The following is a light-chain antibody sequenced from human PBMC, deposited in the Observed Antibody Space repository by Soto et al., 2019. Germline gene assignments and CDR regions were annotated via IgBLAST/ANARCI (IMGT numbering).Light chain of an antibody. CDR1: SSNIGAGYD. V-gene: IGLV1-40*01. Sequence: QSVLTQPPSVSGAPGQRVTISCTGSSSNIGAGYDVHWYQQLPGTAPKLLIYGNSNRPSGVPDRFSGSKSGTSASLAITGLQAEDEADYYCQSYDSSLRVFGGGTKVTVL. CDR2: GNS. J-gene: IGLJ3*02. CDR3: QSYDSSLRV.